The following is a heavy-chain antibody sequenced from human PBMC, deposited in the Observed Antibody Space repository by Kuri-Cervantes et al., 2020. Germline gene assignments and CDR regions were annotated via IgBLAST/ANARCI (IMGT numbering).Heavy chain of an antibody. CDR2: IKQDGSEK. Sequence: GESLKISCAASGFTFSSYWMSWVRQAPGKGLEWVANIKQDGSEKYYVDSVKGRFTISRDNAKNSLYLQMNSLRDEDTAVYYCARAQKYSYGWGNYYYYGMDVWGQGTTVTVSS. D-gene: IGHD5-18*01. V-gene: IGHV3-7*01. J-gene: IGHJ6*02. CDR3: ARAQKYSYGWGNYYYYGMDV. CDR1: GFTFSSYW.